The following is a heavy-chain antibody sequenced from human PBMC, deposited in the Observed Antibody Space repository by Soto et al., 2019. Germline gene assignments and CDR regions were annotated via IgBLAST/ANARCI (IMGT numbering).Heavy chain of an antibody. CDR1: GASISSGDFC. D-gene: IGHD5-12*01. Sequence: QLQLQESGSGLVKPSQTLSLTCSVSGASISSGDFCWSWLRQAPDKALEWIGYVRHTGNTYYTPSLKTRLTISADRYQNQFSLRLTSVTAADTAVYYCARDRRDGYRGEVFDFWGQGIPVIVSS. CDR2: VRHTGNT. V-gene: IGHV4-30-2*01. CDR3: ARDRRDGYRGEVFDF. J-gene: IGHJ4*02.